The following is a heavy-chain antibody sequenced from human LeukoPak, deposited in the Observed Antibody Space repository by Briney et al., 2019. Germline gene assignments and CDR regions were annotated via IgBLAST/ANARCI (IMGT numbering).Heavy chain of an antibody. CDR1: GFTFSSYS. D-gene: IGHD6-6*01. J-gene: IGHJ3*02. CDR3: ARARALSSIDAFDI. V-gene: IGHV3-21*01. CDR2: ISSSSSYI. Sequence: GGSLRLSCAASGFTFSSYSMNWVRQAPGKGLEWVSSISSSSSYIYYADSVKGRFTISRDNAKNSLYLQMNSLRAEDTAVYYCARARALSSIDAFDIWGQGTMVTVSS.